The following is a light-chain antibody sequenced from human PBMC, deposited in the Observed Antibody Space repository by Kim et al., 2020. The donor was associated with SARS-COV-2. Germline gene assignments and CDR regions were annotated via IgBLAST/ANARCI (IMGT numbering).Light chain of an antibody. CDR1: HDISSY. CDR2: AAS. Sequence: IQLTQSPSSLSASVGDRVTITCRASHDISSYLAWYQQKPGKAPNLLISAASTLHSGVPSRFSGSGSGTDFTLTITGLQPEDFATYYIQELNSFPPFGQGTRLEIQ. CDR3: QELNSFPP. V-gene: IGKV1-9*01. J-gene: IGKJ5*01.